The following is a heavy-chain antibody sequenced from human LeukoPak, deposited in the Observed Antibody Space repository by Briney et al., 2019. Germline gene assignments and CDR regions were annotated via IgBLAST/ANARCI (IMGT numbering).Heavy chain of an antibody. CDR3: AKDEQILLATSTYFDY. J-gene: IGHJ4*02. CDR1: GFTFSSYA. CDR2: ISGSGGST. Sequence: GASLRLSCAASGFTFSSYAMSWDRQAPGKGLEWVSAISGSGGSTYYADSVKGRFTISRDNSKTTLYLQMNSLRAEDTAVYYCAKDEQILLATSTYFDYWGQGTLVTVSS. D-gene: IGHD2/OR15-2a*01. V-gene: IGHV3-23*01.